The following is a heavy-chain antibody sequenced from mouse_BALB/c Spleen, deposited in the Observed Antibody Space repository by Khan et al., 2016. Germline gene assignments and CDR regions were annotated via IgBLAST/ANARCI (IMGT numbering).Heavy chain of an antibody. D-gene: IGHD2-2*01. CDR3: ARLLWLRAMDY. V-gene: IGHV4-2*02. CDR2: FNQGGSRI. J-gene: IGHJ4*01. Sequence: GRLLGSGGGRVQPGGSLNLSCAASGFDFSRYWMSWARQAPGKGQEWMGEFNQGGSRINYTPSLRDKVIISRDNANNTLYLQMSKVRSEDTALYYCARLLWLRAMDYWGQGTSVTVSS. CDR1: GFDFSRYW.